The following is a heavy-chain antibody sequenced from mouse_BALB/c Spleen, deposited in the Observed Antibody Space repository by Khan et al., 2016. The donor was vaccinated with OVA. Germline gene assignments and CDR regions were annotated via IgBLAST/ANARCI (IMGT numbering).Heavy chain of an antibody. CDR2: IRNKADGYTT. Sequence: EVELVESGGGLVQPGGSLRLTCATSGFTFTDYYMTWVRQPPGKALEWLGFIRNKADGYTTEYSASVKGRFTFSRDNSQNILYLHMTTLMAEDSATYYCARDQVGSYFDYWGQGTTLTVSS. V-gene: IGHV7-3*02. D-gene: IGHD4-1*02. CDR3: ARDQVGSYFDY. J-gene: IGHJ2*01. CDR1: GFTFTDYY.